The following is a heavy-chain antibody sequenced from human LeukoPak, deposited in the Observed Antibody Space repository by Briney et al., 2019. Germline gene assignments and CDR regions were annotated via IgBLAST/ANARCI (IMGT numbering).Heavy chain of an antibody. V-gene: IGHV3-33*08. CDR3: ARARITGTMDV. J-gene: IGHJ6*02. Sequence: AGGSLRLSCAASGFTFSSYGMHWVRQAPGKGLEWVAVIWYDGSNKYYADSVKGRFTISRDNSKNTLYLQMNSLRAEDTAVYYCARARITGTMDVWGQGTTVTVSS. CDR1: GFTFSSYG. D-gene: IGHD1-20*01. CDR2: IWYDGSNK.